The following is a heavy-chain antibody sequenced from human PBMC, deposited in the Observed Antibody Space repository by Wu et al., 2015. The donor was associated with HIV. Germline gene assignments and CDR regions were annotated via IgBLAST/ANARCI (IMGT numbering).Heavy chain of an antibody. D-gene: IGHD3-10*01. CDR3: ARAGYYYGSGSYSPFPYDY. CDR1: GYTFTAYY. J-gene: IGHJ4*02. CDR2: INPSTGGT. V-gene: IGHV1-2*02. Sequence: QVQLVQSGAEVKKPGASVKVSCKASGYTFTAYYINWVRQAPGQGLEWMGWINPSTGGTFYAQKFQGRVTMTRDTSISTAYMELSRLRSDDTAVYYCARAGYYYGSGSYSPFPYDYWGQGTLVTVSS.